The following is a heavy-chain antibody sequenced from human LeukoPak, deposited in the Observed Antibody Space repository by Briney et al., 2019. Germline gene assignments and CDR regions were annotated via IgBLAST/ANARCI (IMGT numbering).Heavy chain of an antibody. V-gene: IGHV3-23*01. CDR3: AKRGYGEYGGYFDY. CDR1: GFTFGTYA. D-gene: IGHD4-17*01. J-gene: IGHJ4*02. CDR2: ISGSGGAT. Sequence: GGSLRLSCAASGFTFGTYAMAWVRQAPGKGLEWVSTISGSGGATYYPDSVKGRFTISRDNPKNTHYLQMDSLRAEDTAVYYCAKRGYGEYGGYFDYWGQGTLVTVSS.